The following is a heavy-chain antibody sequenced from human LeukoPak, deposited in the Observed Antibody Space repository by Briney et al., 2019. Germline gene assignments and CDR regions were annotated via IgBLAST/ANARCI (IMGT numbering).Heavy chain of an antibody. V-gene: IGHV1-3*03. D-gene: IGHD3-10*01. CDR1: GYTLANYA. Sequence: ASVKVSCKASGYTLANYAMHWVRQAPGQRLEWLGWISAASGKTEYSQDFQDRLTITSDTSASTAYMELNSLRPEDTAVYYCARQGSYGDLAGYFQDWGQGTLVTVSS. CDR2: ISAASGKT. J-gene: IGHJ1*01. CDR3: ARQGSYGDLAGYFQD.